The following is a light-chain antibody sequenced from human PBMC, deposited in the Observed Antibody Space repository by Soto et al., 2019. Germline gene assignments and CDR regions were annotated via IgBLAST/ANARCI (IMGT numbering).Light chain of an antibody. V-gene: IGLV3-21*04. J-gene: IGLJ2*01. Sequence: SYELTQPPSVSLAPGQTASITCGGTSIGSKSVHWYQLKPGQAPIVVIYYDSDRPSGIPERFAGSNSGNTATLTISRVEAGDEADYYCQVWDSSSDHVIFGGGTKLTVL. CDR1: SIGSKS. CDR2: YDS. CDR3: QVWDSSSDHVI.